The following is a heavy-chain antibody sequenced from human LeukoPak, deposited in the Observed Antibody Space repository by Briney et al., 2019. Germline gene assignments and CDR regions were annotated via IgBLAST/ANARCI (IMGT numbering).Heavy chain of an antibody. CDR3: AKDLYSSGWYTLGY. V-gene: IGHV3-30*18. CDR2: ISYDGSNK. D-gene: IGHD6-19*01. CDR1: GFTFSSYG. J-gene: IGHJ4*02. Sequence: QTGGSLRLPCAASGFTFSSYGMHWVRQAPGKGLEWVAVISYDGSNKYYADSVKGRFTISRDNSKNTLYLQMNSLRAEDTAVYYCAKDLYSSGWYTLGYWGQGTLVTVSS.